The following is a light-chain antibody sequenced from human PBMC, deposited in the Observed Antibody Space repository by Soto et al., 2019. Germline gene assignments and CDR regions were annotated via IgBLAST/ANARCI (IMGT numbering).Light chain of an antibody. V-gene: IGKV1D-13*01. CDR3: QQFNKPIT. CDR2: DAS. CDR1: QGISSA. J-gene: IGKJ5*01. Sequence: AIQLTQSPSSLSASVGDIVTITCRASQGISSALAWYQQKPGKAPKLLIYDASSLESGVPSRFSGSGSGTDFTLTISSLQPEDFATYYCQQFNKPITFGQGTRLEIK.